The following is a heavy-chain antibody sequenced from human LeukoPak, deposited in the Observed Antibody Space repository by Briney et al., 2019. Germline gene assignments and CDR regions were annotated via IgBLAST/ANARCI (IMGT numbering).Heavy chain of an antibody. CDR2: ISWNSGSI. V-gene: IGHV3-9*01. CDR3: AKDIRQLLPGYYFDY. Sequence: GGSLRLSCAAAGFTFDDYAMHWVRHAPGEGLEWVSGISWNSGSIDYADSVKGRFTIPRDNAKNPLYLQMNRLRAEDTALYYCAKDIRQLLPGYYFDYWGQGTMVTVSS. D-gene: IGHD2-15*01. CDR1: GFTFDDYA. J-gene: IGHJ4*02.